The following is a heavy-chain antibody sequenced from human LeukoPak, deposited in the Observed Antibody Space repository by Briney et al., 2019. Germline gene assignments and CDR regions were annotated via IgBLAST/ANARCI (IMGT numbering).Heavy chain of an antibody. V-gene: IGHV4-59*01. CDR1: GGSISSYY. CDR3: ASVMTRDAFDI. J-gene: IGHJ3*02. CDR2: IYYSGTT. Sequence: PSETLSLTCTVSGGSISSYYWSWIRQPPGKGLEWIGYIYYSGTTNYNPFLKSRLTISVDTSNNQFSLRLSSVTAADTAMYYCASVMTRDAFDIWGQGTMVTVSS.